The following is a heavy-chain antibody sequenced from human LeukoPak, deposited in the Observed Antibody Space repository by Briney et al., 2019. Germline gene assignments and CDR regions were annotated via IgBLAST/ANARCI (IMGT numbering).Heavy chain of an antibody. CDR2: IYSGGST. V-gene: IGHV3-66*01. Sequence: GGSLRLSCAASGSTVSSNYMSWVRQAPGKGLEWVSVIYSGGSTYYADSVKGRFTISRDNSKNTLYLQMNSLRAEDTAVYYCARIGYCSSTSCLSDAFDIWGQGTMVTVSS. J-gene: IGHJ3*02. CDR1: GSTVSSNY. CDR3: ARIGYCSSTSCLSDAFDI. D-gene: IGHD2-2*01.